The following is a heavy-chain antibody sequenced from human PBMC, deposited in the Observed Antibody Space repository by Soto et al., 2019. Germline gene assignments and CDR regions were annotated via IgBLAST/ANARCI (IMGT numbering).Heavy chain of an antibody. CDR3: ARLYGDPYYYYMDV. Sequence: SETLSLTCTVSGGSISSYCWSWIRQPPGKGLEWIGYIYYSGSTNYNPSLKSRVTISVDTSKNQFSLKLSSVTAADTAVYYCARLYGDPYYYYMDVWGKGTTVTVSS. CDR2: IYYSGST. D-gene: IGHD4-17*01. V-gene: IGHV4-59*13. J-gene: IGHJ6*03. CDR1: GGSISSYC.